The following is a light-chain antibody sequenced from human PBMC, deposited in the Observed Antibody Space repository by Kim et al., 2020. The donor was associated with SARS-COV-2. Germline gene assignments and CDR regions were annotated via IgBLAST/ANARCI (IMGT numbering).Light chain of an antibody. CDR3: MQEAHWPPT. Sequence: VVMTQSPLSLPVTPGQPASISCRSSQTLVDTDGNTYLNWYHQRPGQSPRRLIYKVSNRDSGVPDRFSGSGSGTDFTLKISRVEAEDVVVYYCMQEAHWPPTFGEGTKVDIK. CDR2: KVS. J-gene: IGKJ1*01. V-gene: IGKV2-30*01. CDR1: QTLVDTDGNTY.